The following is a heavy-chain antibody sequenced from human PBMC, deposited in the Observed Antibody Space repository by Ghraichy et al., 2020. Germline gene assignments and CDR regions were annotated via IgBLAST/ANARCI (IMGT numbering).Heavy chain of an antibody. CDR3: AKVGYSYGYIDY. CDR2: IRYDGSNK. V-gene: IGHV3-30*02. CDR1: GFTFSSYG. D-gene: IGHD5-18*01. Sequence: GESLNISCAASGFTFSSYGMHWVRQAPGKGLEWVAFIRYDGSNKYYADSVKGRFTISRDNSKNTLYLQMNSLRAEDTAVYYCAKVGYSYGYIDYWGQGTLVTVSS. J-gene: IGHJ4*02.